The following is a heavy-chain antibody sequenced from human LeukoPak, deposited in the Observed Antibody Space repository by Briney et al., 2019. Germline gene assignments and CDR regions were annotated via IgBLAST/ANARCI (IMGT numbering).Heavy chain of an antibody. D-gene: IGHD3-22*01. CDR1: GGTFSSYA. V-gene: IGHV1-69*01. J-gene: IGHJ4*02. Sequence: VKVSCKASGGTFSSYAISWVRQAPGQGLEWMGGIIPIFGTANYAQEFQGRVTITADESTSTAYMELSSLRSEDTAVYYCAREMYYYDSSGSYYFDYWGQGTLVTVSS. CDR3: AREMYYYDSSGSYYFDY. CDR2: IIPIFGTA.